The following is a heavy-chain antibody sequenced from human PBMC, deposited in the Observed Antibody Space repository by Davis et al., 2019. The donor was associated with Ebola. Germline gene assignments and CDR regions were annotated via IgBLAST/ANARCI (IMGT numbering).Heavy chain of an antibody. V-gene: IGHV1-8*01. J-gene: IGHJ4*02. CDR3: ARVLRLGPYHFDY. CDR2: MNPNSGNT. CDR1: GYTFTSYD. Sequence: ASAQVSCKASGYTFTSYDINWVRQATGQGREWMGWMNPNSGNTGYAQKFQGRVTMTRNTSISTAYMELSSLRSEDTAVYYCARVLRLGPYHFDYWGQGTLVTVSS. D-gene: IGHD1-1*01.